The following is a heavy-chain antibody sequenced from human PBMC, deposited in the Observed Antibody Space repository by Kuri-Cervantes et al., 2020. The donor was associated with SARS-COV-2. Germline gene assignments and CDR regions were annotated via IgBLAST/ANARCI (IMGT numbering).Heavy chain of an antibody. D-gene: IGHD4/OR15-4a*01. CDR3: AKLTRREDYNPFDF. CDR1: GFTFSSYA. V-gene: IGHV3-30-3*01. J-gene: IGHJ4*02. Sequence: GESLKISCAASGFTFSSYAMHGVRQDPGKGLEWVAVISYDGSNKYYANSLKGRFTISRDNSKNTLYLQKNSLRVDDTAVYYCAKLTRREDYNPFDFWGQGTLVTVSS. CDR2: ISYDGSNK.